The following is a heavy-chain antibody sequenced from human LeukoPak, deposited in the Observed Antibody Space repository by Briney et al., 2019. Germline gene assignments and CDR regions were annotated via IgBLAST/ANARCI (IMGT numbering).Heavy chain of an antibody. CDR3: ASLLLYTGVVVTASKYHYYMDV. J-gene: IGHJ6*03. Sequence: SETLSLTCTVSGGSLFRRSYHCGWIRQPPGKGLEWLGSIYYSGSPYYNPSLKSRVTVSVDTSKNQFSLKSISVTAADSGGYYCASLLLYTGVVVTASKYHYYMDVWGKGTTVTVSS. D-gene: IGHD2-15*01. CDR1: GGSLFRRSYH. CDR2: IYYSGSP. V-gene: IGHV4-39*01.